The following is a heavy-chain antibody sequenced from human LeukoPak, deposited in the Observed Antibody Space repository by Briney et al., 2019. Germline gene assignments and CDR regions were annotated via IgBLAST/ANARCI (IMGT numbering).Heavy chain of an antibody. CDR2: ISHSGST. V-gene: IGHV4-38-2*02. CDR3: ARDPEDYGDPRGYY. Sequence: SETLSLTCAVYGGSFSGYYWGRIRQPPGKGLEWIGSISHSGSTYYNPSLKSRVTISVDTSKNQFSLKVRSVTAADTAVYYCARDPEDYGDPRGYYWGQGTLVTVSS. CDR1: GGSFSGYY. J-gene: IGHJ4*02. D-gene: IGHD4-17*01.